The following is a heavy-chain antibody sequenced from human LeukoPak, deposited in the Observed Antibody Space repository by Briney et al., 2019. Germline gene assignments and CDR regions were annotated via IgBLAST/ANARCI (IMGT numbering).Heavy chain of an antibody. CDR3: ARDQYGDYYFDY. CDR2: IYHSGST. CDR1: GGSISSGGYS. D-gene: IGHD4-17*01. Sequence: ASETLSLTCAVSGGSISSGGYSWSWIRQPPGKGLEWIGYIYHSGSTYYNPSLKSRVTISVDRSKNQFSLKLSSVTAADTAVYYCARDQYGDYYFDYWGQGTLVTVSS. V-gene: IGHV4-30-2*01. J-gene: IGHJ4*02.